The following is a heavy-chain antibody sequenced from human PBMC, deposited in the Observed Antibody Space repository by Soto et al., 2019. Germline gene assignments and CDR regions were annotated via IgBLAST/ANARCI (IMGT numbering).Heavy chain of an antibody. CDR2: INAGNGNT. D-gene: IGHD3-3*01. V-gene: IGHV1-3*01. Sequence: QVQLVQSGAEVKKPGASVKVSCKASGYTFTSYAMHWVRQAPGQRLEWMGWINAGNGNTKYSQKFQGRVTITRDTSASTAYMELSSLRSEDTAVYYCARGYDFWSGRAKIWFDPWGQGTLVTVSS. CDR3: ARGYDFWSGRAKIWFDP. CDR1: GYTFTSYA. J-gene: IGHJ5*02.